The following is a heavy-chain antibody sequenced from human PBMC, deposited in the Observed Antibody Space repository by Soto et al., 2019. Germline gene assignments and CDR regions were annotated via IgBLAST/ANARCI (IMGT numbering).Heavy chain of an antibody. V-gene: IGHV3-23*01. J-gene: IGHJ6*02. D-gene: IGHD2-2*01. Sequence: GSLRLSCAASGFTFSSYAMSWVRQAPGKGLEWVSAISGSGGSTYYADSVKGRFTISRDNSKNTLYLQMNSLRAEDTAVYYCAKHRYCSSTSCYAGLYYYYGMDVWGQGTTVTVSS. CDR2: ISGSGGST. CDR3: AKHRYCSSTSCYAGLYYYYGMDV. CDR1: GFTFSSYA.